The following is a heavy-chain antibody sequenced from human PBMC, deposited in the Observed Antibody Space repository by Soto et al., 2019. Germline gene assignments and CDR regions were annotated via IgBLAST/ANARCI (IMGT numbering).Heavy chain of an antibody. CDR1: GFTFSSYA. J-gene: IGHJ6*02. Sequence: GESLKISCAASGFTFSSYAMSWVRQAPGKGLEWVSAISGSGGSTYYADSVKGRFTISRDNSKNTLYLQMNSLRAEDTAVYYCANRAGLNVVVINSRTTYYYGMDVWGQGTTVTVSS. V-gene: IGHV3-23*01. CDR3: ANRAGLNVVVINSRTTYYYGMDV. CDR2: ISGSGGST. D-gene: IGHD3-22*01.